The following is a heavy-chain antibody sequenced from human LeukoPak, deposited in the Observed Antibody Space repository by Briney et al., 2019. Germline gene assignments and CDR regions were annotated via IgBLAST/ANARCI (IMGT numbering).Heavy chain of an antibody. J-gene: IGHJ4*02. CDR1: GGTFSRYA. Sequence: SVKVSCKASGGTFSRYAISWVRQAPGQGLEWMGRIIPILGIANYAQKFQGRVTITADKSTSTAYMELSSLRSEDTAVYYCARGGDGYNYCCDDYWGQGTLVTVSS. CDR3: ARGGDGYNYCCDDY. CDR2: IIPILGIA. V-gene: IGHV1-69*04. D-gene: IGHD5-24*01.